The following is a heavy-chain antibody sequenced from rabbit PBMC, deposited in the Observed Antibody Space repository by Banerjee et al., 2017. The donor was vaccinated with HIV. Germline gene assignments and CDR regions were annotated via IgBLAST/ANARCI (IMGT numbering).Heavy chain of an antibody. Sequence: QEQLKETGGGLVQPGGSLTLSCKASGFDFKYYYMCWVRQAPGKGLEWIGCIYAASGTTYYASWAKGRFTISKTSSTTVTLQMTSLTAADTATYFCARGYNYDNYGDYLAFDLWGPGTLVTVS. CDR1: GFDFKYYY. V-gene: IGHV1S45*01. D-gene: IGHD2-1*01. J-gene: IGHJ4*01. CDR2: IYAASGTT. CDR3: ARGYNYDNYGDYLAFDL.